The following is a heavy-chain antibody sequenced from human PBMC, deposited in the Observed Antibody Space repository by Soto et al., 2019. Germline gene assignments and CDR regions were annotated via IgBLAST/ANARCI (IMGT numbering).Heavy chain of an antibody. J-gene: IGHJ4*02. CDR3: ARARGYRSRSLDD. Sequence: GSPRLSCAASGFTFITYAMHWVRRAPGKGLEWVAFISYDGSSKYYADSVKGRFTISRDNSKNTLYLQMNSLRAEDTALYYCARARGYRSRSLDDWGPGTRVNVSS. CDR1: GFTFITYA. CDR2: ISYDGSSK. V-gene: IGHV3-30-3*01. D-gene: IGHD6-13*01.